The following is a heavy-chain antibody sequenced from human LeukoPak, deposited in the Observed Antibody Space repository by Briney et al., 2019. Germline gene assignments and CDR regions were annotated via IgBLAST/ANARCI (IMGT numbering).Heavy chain of an antibody. CDR2: INHSGST. CDR1: GGSFSGYY. J-gene: IGHJ5*02. D-gene: IGHD1-7*01. CDR3: AREYGTSPTRSFDP. Sequence: PSETLSLTCAVYGGSFSGYYWSWIRQPPGKGLEWIGEINHSGSTNYNPSLKSRVTISVDTSKNQFSLKLSSVTAADTAVYYCAREYGTSPTRSFDPWGQGTLVTVSS. V-gene: IGHV4-34*01.